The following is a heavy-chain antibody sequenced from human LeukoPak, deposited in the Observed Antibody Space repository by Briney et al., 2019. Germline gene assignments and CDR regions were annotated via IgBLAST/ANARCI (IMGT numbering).Heavy chain of an antibody. CDR2: IYTSGST. J-gene: IGHJ6*03. CDR3: ARVGGSGPPDRNYYYYYMDV. D-gene: IGHD3-10*01. V-gene: IGHV4-61*02. Sequence: NPSETLSLTCTVSGGSTSSGSYYWSWIRQPAGKGLEWIGRIYTSGSTNYNPSLKSRVTISVDTSKNQFSLKLSSVTAADTAVYYCARVGGSGPPDRNYYYYYMDVWGKGTTVTISS. CDR1: GGSTSSGSYY.